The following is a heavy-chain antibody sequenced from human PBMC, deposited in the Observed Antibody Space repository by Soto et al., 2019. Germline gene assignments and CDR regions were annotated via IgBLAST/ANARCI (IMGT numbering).Heavy chain of an antibody. D-gene: IGHD5-12*01. V-gene: IGHV1-2*04. Sequence: GASVKVSCKASGYTFTGYYMHWVRQAPGQGLEWMGWINPNSGGTNYAQKFQGWVTMTRDTSISTAYMELSRLRSDDTAVYYCARGQRGDGYEYYFDYWGQGTLVTVSS. J-gene: IGHJ4*02. CDR2: INPNSGGT. CDR1: GYTFTGYY. CDR3: ARGQRGDGYEYYFDY.